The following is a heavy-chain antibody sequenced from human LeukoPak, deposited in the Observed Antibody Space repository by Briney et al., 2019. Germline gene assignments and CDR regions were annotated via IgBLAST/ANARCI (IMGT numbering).Heavy chain of an antibody. CDR3: AKAAYDFWSGYYVY. V-gene: IGHV3-21*04. D-gene: IGHD3-3*01. CDR2: ISSSSSYI. CDR1: GFTFSSYS. Sequence: GGSLRLSCAASGFTFSSYSMNWVRQAPGKGLEWVSSISSSSSYIYYADSVKGRFTISRDNAKNSLYLQMNSLRAEDTAVYYCAKAAYDFWSGYYVYWGQGTLVTVSS. J-gene: IGHJ4*02.